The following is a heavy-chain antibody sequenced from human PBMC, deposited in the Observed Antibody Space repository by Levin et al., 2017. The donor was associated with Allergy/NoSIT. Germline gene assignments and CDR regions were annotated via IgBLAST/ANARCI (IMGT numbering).Heavy chain of an antibody. V-gene: IGHV3-23*01. CDR2: ISGSGGST. Sequence: GGSLRLSCAASGFTFSNYAMSWVRQAPGKGLEWVSVISGSGGSTYYADSVKGRFTISRDNSKNTLYLQMNSLRAEDTAVYYCAKDTTYYDILTGFDCWGQGTLVTVSS. J-gene: IGHJ4*02. D-gene: IGHD3-9*01. CDR1: GFTFSNYA. CDR3: AKDTTYYDILTGFDC.